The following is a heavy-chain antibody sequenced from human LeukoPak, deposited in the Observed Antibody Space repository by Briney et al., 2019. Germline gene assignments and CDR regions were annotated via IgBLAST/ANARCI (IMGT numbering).Heavy chain of an antibody. D-gene: IGHD3-9*01. Sequence: GASVKVSCKASGYTFTSYDINWVRQATGQGLEWMGWMNPNSGNTGYAQKFQGRVTMTRNTSISTAYMELSSLRSEDTAVYYCARSLRYFDWLFWDPYYFDYWGQGTLVTVSS. CDR1: GYTFTSYD. CDR3: ARSLRYFDWLFWDPYYFDY. V-gene: IGHV1-8*01. CDR2: MNPNSGNT. J-gene: IGHJ4*02.